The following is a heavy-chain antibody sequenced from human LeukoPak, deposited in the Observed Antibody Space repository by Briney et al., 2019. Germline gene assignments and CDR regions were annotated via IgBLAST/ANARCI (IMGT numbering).Heavy chain of an antibody. CDR2: ISGSGGST. D-gene: IGHD6-19*01. V-gene: IGHV3-23*01. CDR1: GFTFSSYA. CDR3: ASTRRSSGWDPG. Sequence: QTGGSLRLSCAASGFTFSSYAMSWVRQAPGKGLEWVSAISGSGGSTYYADSVKGRFTISRDNSENTLYLQMNSLRAEDTAVYYCASTRRSSGWDPGWGQGTLVTVSS. J-gene: IGHJ4*02.